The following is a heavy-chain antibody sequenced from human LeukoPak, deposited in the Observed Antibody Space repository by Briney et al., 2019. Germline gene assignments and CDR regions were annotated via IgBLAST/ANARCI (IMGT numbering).Heavy chain of an antibody. Sequence: GASLKFSCTGSGYSFTSYWIGWVRQMPGKGLEWMGIIYPGDSDTRYSPSFQGHVTISADKSISTDYLQWSCLKASDTAMYYCASGSYYCGGECQWDWYFDLWGRGTLVTVSS. CDR3: ASGSYYCGGECQWDWYFDL. CDR2: IYPGDSDT. V-gene: IGHV5-51*01. CDR1: GYSFTSYW. J-gene: IGHJ2*01. D-gene: IGHD2-21*01.